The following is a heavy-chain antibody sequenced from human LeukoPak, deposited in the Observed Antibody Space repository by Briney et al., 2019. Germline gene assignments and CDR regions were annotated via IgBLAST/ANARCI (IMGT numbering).Heavy chain of an antibody. D-gene: IGHD3-22*01. CDR3: ARAEEPWYYYDSSLGN. Sequence: GGSLRLSCAASGFTFSSYAMHWVRQAPGKGLEWVAVISYDGSNKYYADSVKGRFTTSRDNSKNTLYLQMNSLRAEDTAVYYCARAEEPWYYYDSSLGNWGQGTLVTVSS. V-gene: IGHV3-30-3*01. CDR2: ISYDGSNK. J-gene: IGHJ4*02. CDR1: GFTFSSYA.